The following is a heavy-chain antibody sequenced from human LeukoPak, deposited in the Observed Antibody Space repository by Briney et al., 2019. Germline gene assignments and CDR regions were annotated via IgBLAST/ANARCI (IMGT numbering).Heavy chain of an antibody. CDR1: GGTFSSYA. CDR3: ARGDGGSPVFDY. V-gene: IGHV1-69*06. D-gene: IGHD2-15*01. Sequence: SVKVSCKASGGTFSSYAISWVRQAPGQGLEWMGGITPIFGTANYAQKFQGRVTITADKSTSTAYMELSSLRSEDTAVYYCARGDGGSPVFDYWGQGTLVTVSS. CDR2: ITPIFGTA. J-gene: IGHJ4*02.